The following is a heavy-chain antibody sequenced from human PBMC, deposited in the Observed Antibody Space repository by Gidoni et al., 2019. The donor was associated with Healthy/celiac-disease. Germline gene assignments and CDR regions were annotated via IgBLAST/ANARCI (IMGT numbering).Heavy chain of an antibody. D-gene: IGHD4-17*01. CDR3: ARGDYGDYYGMDV. CDR2: ISYDGSNK. J-gene: IGHJ6*02. CDR1: GFTFSSYA. V-gene: IGHV3-30-3*01. Sequence: QVQLVESGGGVVQPGRSLRLSCAASGFTFSSYAMPWVRQAPGKGLGLVAVISYDGSNKYYADSVKGRFTISRDNSKNTLYLQMNSLRAEDTAVYYCARGDYGDYYGMDVWGQGTTVTVSS.